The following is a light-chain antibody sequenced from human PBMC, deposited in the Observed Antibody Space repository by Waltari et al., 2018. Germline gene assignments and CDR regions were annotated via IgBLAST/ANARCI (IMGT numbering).Light chain of an antibody. J-gene: IGLJ2*01. CDR2: EVS. CDR3: SSYAGNRSVV. Sequence: QSALTQPASVSGSPGQSITVPCTGTSSAVGCYNLVSWYQRHPGKAPKLFIFEVSQLPSGISNRFSGSKSGNTASLTVSGLQAEDGADYYCSSYAGNRSVVFGGGTKLTVL. V-gene: IGLV2-23*02. CDR1: SSAVGCYNL.